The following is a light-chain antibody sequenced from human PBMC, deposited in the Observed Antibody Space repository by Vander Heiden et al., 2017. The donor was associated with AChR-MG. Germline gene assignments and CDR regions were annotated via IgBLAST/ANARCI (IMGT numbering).Light chain of an antibody. Sequence: DIQMTQSPSSLSASVGDRVTITCRASQGISSYLNWYQQKPGKAPKLLIYAASSLQSGVPSRFSGSGSGTDFTLTISRLQPEDFATYYCQQSDSTFITFGQGTRLEIK. CDR1: QGISSY. CDR2: AAS. J-gene: IGKJ5*01. V-gene: IGKV1-39*01. CDR3: QQSDSTFIT.